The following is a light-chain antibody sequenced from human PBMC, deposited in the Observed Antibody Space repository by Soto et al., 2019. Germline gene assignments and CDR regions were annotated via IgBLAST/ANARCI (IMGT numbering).Light chain of an antibody. V-gene: IGKV3-20*01. Sequence: EIVLTQSPGTLSLSPGERATLSCRASQTVSSSYLAWYQQKPGQAPRLLIYGASSRATGIPDRFSGSGFGTDFTLTISRLEPEDFAVYHCQHYGSSPSTFGQGTKVEIK. J-gene: IGKJ1*01. CDR1: QTVSSSY. CDR3: QHYGSSPST. CDR2: GAS.